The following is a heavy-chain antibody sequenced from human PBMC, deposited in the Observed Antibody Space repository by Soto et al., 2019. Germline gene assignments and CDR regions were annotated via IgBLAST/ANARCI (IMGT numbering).Heavy chain of an antibody. V-gene: IGHV3-9*01. CDR2: INWNSGSI. Sequence: VQLVESGGGLVQPGRSMRLSCAASGFTFDDYAMHWVRQAPGKGLEWVSGINWNSGSIGYADSVKGRFTISRDNAKNSLYLQMNSLRTEDTDLYYCAKGYNYDRSGNPDYWGQGTLVTVSS. CDR3: AKGYNYDRSGNPDY. D-gene: IGHD3-22*01. CDR1: GFTFDDYA. J-gene: IGHJ4*02.